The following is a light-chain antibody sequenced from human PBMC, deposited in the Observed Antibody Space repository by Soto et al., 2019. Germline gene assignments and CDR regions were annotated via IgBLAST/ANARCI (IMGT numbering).Light chain of an antibody. Sequence: QSALTQPASVSGSPGQSITISCTGTSSDVGGYNYVSWYQQHPGKAPKLMIYEVSNRPSGVSNRFSGSKSGNTASLTISGLHAEDEADYYFSSFTSINTWVFGGGTKVTVL. J-gene: IGLJ3*02. CDR3: SSFTSINTWV. CDR2: EVS. CDR1: SSDVGGYNY. V-gene: IGLV2-14*01.